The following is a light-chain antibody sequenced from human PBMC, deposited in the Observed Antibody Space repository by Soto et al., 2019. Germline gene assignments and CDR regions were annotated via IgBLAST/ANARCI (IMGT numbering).Light chain of an antibody. CDR3: QQYNNWPRT. J-gene: IGKJ3*01. CDR2: GAS. V-gene: IGKV3-15*01. Sequence: EIVMTQSPATPSVSPGERATLSCRASQSVSSNLAWYQQKPGQAPRLLIYGASTRATGIPARFSGSGSGTEFTLTISSLQSEDFAVYYCQQYNNWPRTFGPGTKVDFK. CDR1: QSVSSN.